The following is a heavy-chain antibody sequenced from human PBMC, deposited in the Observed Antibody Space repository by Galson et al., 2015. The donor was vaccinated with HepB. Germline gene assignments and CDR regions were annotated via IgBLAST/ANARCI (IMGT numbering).Heavy chain of an antibody. Sequence: ETLSLTCTVSGGSISSYYWSWIRQPPGKGLEWIGYIYYSGSTNYNPSLKSRVTISVDTSKNQFSLKRSSVTAAHTAVYYCARRRGMVRGTNWFDPWGQGTLVHVSS. J-gene: IGHJ5*02. D-gene: IGHD3-10*01. V-gene: IGHV4-59*08. CDR1: GGSISSYY. CDR3: ARRRGMVRGTNWFDP. CDR2: IYYSGST.